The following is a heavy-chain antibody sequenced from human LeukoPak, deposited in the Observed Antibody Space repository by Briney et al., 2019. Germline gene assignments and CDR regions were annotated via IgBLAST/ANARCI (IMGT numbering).Heavy chain of an antibody. V-gene: IGHV3-11*05. CDR3: ARARLATGCYFDC. CDR1: GFSFSDYH. Sequence: KCGGSERLSCAASGFSFSDYHMGWIRQPPGKGLEWVSYISTTTGYTNYADSVKGRFSISRDNAKNSLSLQMNSLRAEDTALYYCARARLATGCYFDCWGQTTMVTDCS. D-gene: IGHD3-9*01. CDR2: ISTTTGYT. J-gene: IGHJ4*02.